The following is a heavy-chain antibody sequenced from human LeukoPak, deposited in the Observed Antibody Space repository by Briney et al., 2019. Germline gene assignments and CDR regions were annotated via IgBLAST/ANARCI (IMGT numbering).Heavy chain of an antibody. Sequence: GGSLRLSCAASGFTFSSYAMHWVRQAPGKGLEWVAVISYDGSNKYYADSVKGRFTISRDNSKNTLYLQMNSLRAEDTAVYYCAREGYWGQGTLVTVSS. CDR1: GFTFSSYA. CDR2: ISYDGSNK. CDR3: AREGY. J-gene: IGHJ4*02. V-gene: IGHV3-30-3*01.